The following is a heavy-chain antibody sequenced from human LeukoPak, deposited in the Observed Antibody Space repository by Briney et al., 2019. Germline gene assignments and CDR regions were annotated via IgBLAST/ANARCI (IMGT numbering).Heavy chain of an antibody. CDR2: ISHSGST. J-gene: IGHJ4*02. V-gene: IGHV4-34*01. Sequence: SETLSLTCAVYGGSFSGYFWSYIRQPPGKGLEWLGEISHSGSTNYSPSLKSRVTISVDTSKNQFSLKLSSVTAADTAVYYCARAGGLRIAVAPIDCWGQGTLVTVSS. CDR3: ARAGGLRIAVAPIDC. D-gene: IGHD6-19*01. CDR1: GGSFSGYF.